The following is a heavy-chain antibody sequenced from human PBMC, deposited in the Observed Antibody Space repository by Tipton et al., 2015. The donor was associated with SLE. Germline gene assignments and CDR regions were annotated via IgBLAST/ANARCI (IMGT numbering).Heavy chain of an antibody. J-gene: IGHJ4*02. Sequence: TLSLTCTVSGGSMNDYYWSWIRQPPGKGLEWIGYIYYTGSSNHNPSLKGRVTMSVDTSKNQVSLKLNSVTAADTAVYYCARAPPLSFFDYWGQGTLVTVSS. V-gene: IGHV4-59*08. CDR2: IYYTGSS. D-gene: IGHD1-26*01. CDR1: GGSMNDYY. CDR3: ARAPPLSFFDY.